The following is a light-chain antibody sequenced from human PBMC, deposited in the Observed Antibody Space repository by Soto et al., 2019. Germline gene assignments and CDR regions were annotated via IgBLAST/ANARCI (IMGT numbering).Light chain of an antibody. CDR2: DAS. CDR1: QGIGSW. Sequence: DIQLTQSPSSVSASVGDRVTVTCRASQGIGSWLAWYQKKPGKAPKLLIYDASSLESGVPSRFSGSGSGTEFTLTISSLQADDFATYYCQQYNSSSGTFGQGTKVDIK. J-gene: IGKJ1*01. V-gene: IGKV1-5*01. CDR3: QQYNSSSGT.